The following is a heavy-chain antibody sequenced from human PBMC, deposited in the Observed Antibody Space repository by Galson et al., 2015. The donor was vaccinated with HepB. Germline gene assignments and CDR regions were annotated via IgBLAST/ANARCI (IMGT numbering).Heavy chain of an antibody. J-gene: IGHJ5*02. V-gene: IGHV3-30*04. CDR2: ISYDGSNK. Sequence: SLRLSCAASGFTFSSYAMHWVRQAPGKGLEWVAVISYDGSNKYYADSVKGRFTISRDNSKNTLYLQMNSLRAEDTAVYYCAREGRYYYGSGGFDPWGQGTLVTVSS. D-gene: IGHD3-10*01. CDR1: GFTFSSYA. CDR3: AREGRYYYGSGGFDP.